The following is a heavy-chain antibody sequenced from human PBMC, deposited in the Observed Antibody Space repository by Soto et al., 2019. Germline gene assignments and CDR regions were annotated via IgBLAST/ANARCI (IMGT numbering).Heavy chain of an antibody. CDR1: GFSFDYFG. D-gene: IGHD6-19*01. V-gene: IGHV3-21*01. J-gene: IGHJ4*02. CDR2: ISSSASYI. CDR3: ARSRSHWLAADS. Sequence: EVQLVESGGGLVKSGGSLTLSCEASGFSFDYFGMTWVRQAPGKGLEWVSFISSSASYIYYADSVKGRFTVSRDNAKKSLNLQMNSLRAEDTAVYYCARSRSHWLAADSWGQGTLGTVSA.